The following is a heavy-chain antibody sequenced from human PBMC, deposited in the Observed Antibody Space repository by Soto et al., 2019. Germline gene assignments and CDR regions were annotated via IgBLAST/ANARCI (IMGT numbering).Heavy chain of an antibody. CDR2: IIPIFCTA. CDR1: GGSFSSYA. D-gene: IGHD4-4*01. V-gene: IGHV1-69*06. Sequence: QVQLVQSGAEVKKPGSSVTVSCNASGGSFSSYAISWERQAPGHGLDWMGGIIPIFCTAHDAQKFQDRVTITADKSTSTDYMELSSLRSEDTAVYYCAKNTVTNYYCMDVWGHGTTVTVSS. CDR3: AKNTVTNYYCMDV. J-gene: IGHJ6*02.